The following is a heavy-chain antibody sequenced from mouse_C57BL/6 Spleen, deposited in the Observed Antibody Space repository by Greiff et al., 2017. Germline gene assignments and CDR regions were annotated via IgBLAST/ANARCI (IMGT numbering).Heavy chain of an antibody. Sequence: EVQRVESGPELVKPGASVKISCKASGYSFTGYYMHWVKQSHGNILDWIGYIYPYNGVSSYNQKFKGKATLTVDKSSRTAYMELRSLTSEDSAVYYCARGDGGYLYWYFDVWGTGTTVTVSS. CDR1: GYSFTGYY. J-gene: IGHJ1*03. CDR2: IYPYNGVS. V-gene: IGHV1-31*01. CDR3: ARGDGGYLYWYFDV. D-gene: IGHD2-3*01.